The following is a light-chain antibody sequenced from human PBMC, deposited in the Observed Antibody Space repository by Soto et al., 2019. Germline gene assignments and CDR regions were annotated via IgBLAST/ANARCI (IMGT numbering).Light chain of an antibody. Sequence: QSALTQPPSASGSPGQSVTICCTGTSSDIGGYNYVSWYQQHPGKAPKLMIYEVSKRPSGVPDRFSGSKSGNTASLTVSGLQAEDEADYYCSSYAGSNIFVFGTGTKLTVL. CDR1: SSDIGGYNY. CDR3: SSYAGSNIFV. J-gene: IGLJ1*01. CDR2: EVS. V-gene: IGLV2-8*01.